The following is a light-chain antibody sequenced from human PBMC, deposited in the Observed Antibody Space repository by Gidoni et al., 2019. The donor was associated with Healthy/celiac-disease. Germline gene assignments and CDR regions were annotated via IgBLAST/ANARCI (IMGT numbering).Light chain of an antibody. CDR3: QQSYSTPIT. J-gene: IGKJ3*01. Sequence: IQMTQSPSSLSASVGDRVTITYRASQSISSYLNWYQQKPGKAPKLLIYAASSLQSGVPSRFSGSGSGTDFTLTISSLQPEDFATYYCQQSYSTPITFGPGTKVDIK. V-gene: IGKV1-39*01. CDR2: AAS. CDR1: QSISSY.